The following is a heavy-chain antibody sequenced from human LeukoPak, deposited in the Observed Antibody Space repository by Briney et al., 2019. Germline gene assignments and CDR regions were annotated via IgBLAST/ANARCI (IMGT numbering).Heavy chain of an antibody. J-gene: IGHJ4*02. Sequence: PGGSLRLSCAASGFTFSSYGMHWVRQAPGKGLEWVAVIWDDGSEKYYADSVKGRFSISRDNSENTLSLQVNSLRAEDTAVYYCARLTVIVDYWGQGTLVTVSS. CDR2: IWDDGSEK. V-gene: IGHV3-33*01. CDR1: GFTFSSYG. CDR3: ARLTVIVDY. D-gene: IGHD4-17*01.